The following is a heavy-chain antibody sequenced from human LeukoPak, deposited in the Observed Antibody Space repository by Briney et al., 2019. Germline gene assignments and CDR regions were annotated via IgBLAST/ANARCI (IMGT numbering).Heavy chain of an antibody. Sequence: ASVKVSCKASGYTFTDYYMHWVRQAPGQGLEWMGWINTNTGDPTYAQGFTGRFVFSLDTSVSTAYLQISSLKAEDTAVYYCARDRNAFDIWGQGTMVTVSS. J-gene: IGHJ3*02. CDR3: ARDRNAFDI. CDR2: INTNTGDP. V-gene: IGHV7-4-1*02. CDR1: GYTFTDYY.